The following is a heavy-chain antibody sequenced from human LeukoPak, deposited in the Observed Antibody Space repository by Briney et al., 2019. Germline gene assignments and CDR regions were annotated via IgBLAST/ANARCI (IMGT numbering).Heavy chain of an antibody. D-gene: IGHD3-10*01. CDR1: GGSISSSSYY. CDR2: IYYSGST. Sequence: NPSETLSLTCTVSGGSISSSSYYWGWIRQPPGKGLEWIGSIYYSGSTYYNPSLKSRVTISVDTSKNQFSLKLSSVTAADAAVYYCARHAEDLLWFGELYYFDYWGQGTLVTVSS. J-gene: IGHJ4*02. V-gene: IGHV4-39*01. CDR3: ARHAEDLLWFGELYYFDY.